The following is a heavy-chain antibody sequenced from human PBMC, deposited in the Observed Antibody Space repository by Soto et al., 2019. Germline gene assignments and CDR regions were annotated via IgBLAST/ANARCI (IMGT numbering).Heavy chain of an antibody. CDR2: MNPNSGNT. J-gene: IGHJ6*02. CDR1: GYTFTNYE. Sequence: QVQLVQSGAEVKKPGASVKVSCKASGYTFTNYEINWVRQATGQGLEWMGWMNPNSGNTGHAQKFQGRVTMTRDTSISTAYMELSSLRSDDTAVYFCARGSVRLDVWGQGTTVTVSS. CDR3: ARGSVRLDV. V-gene: IGHV1-8*01.